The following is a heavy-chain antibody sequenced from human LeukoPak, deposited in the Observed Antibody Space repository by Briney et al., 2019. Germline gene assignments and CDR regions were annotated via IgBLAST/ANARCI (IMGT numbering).Heavy chain of an antibody. CDR3: ARDYVDDIPMIKDY. V-gene: IGHV1-24*01. Sequence: EASVKVSCKVSGNSLTEMSMHWVRRAPGKGLEWMGGFDPENGETLYAQRFQGRVTLTRDTSTSTVYMELSSLRSEDTAVYYCARDYVDDIPMIKDYWGQGTLVTVSS. CDR1: GNSLTEMS. J-gene: IGHJ4*02. D-gene: IGHD2-8*01. CDR2: FDPENGET.